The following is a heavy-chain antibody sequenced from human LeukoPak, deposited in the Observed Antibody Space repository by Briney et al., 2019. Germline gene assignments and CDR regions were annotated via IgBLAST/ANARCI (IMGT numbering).Heavy chain of an antibody. CDR2: NNPNSGGT. Sequence: ASVKVSCKASGYTVTGYHMHWVRQAPGQGLEWMGGNNPNSGGTNYAQKFQGRVTMTRDTSINTAYMELSRLRSDDTAVYYCAGDMVRGVILRRVLEYWGQGTLVTVSS. D-gene: IGHD3-10*01. J-gene: IGHJ4*02. CDR3: AGDMVRGVILRRVLEY. V-gene: IGHV1-2*02. CDR1: GYTVTGYH.